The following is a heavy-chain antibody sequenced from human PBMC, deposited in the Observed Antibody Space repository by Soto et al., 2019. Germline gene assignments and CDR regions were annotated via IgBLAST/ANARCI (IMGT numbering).Heavy chain of an antibody. D-gene: IGHD3-22*01. CDR2: ISGSGDNT. V-gene: IGHV3-23*01. J-gene: IGHJ6*03. Sequence: GGSLRLSCAASGFTFSSYAMGWVRQAPGKGLEYVSTISGSGDNTYHADSVKGRFTISRDNSKNTLYLQMITLRAEDTAVYYCAKSIGLATIYMDLWGTGTTVTV. CDR1: GFTFSSYA. CDR3: AKSIGLATIYMDL.